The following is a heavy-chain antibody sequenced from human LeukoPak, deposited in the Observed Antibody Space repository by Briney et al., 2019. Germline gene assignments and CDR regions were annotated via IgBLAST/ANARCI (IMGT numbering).Heavy chain of an antibody. Sequence: GGSLRLSCAASGFTFSSYGMHWVRQAPGKGLEWVAVISYDGSNKYYADSVKGRFTISRDNSKNTVYLQMNSLRGEDTAVYYCARATGGYTYGELDYWGQGTLVTVSS. CDR2: ISYDGSNK. V-gene: IGHV3-30*03. CDR1: GFTFSSYG. J-gene: IGHJ4*02. CDR3: ARATGGYTYGELDY. D-gene: IGHD5-18*01.